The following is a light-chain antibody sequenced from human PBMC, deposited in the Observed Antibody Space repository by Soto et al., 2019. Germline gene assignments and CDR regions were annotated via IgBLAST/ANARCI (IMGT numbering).Light chain of an antibody. CDR2: SNN. Sequence: QSVLTQPTSASGTPGQRVTISCSGSSSNIGSHTVTWYQQFPGTAPKLLIYSNNQRPSGVPDRFSGSKSGTSASLAISGLQSEDEGDYYCQSYDNTLSARYVFGTGTKLTVL. J-gene: IGLJ1*01. V-gene: IGLV1-44*01. CDR1: SSNIGSHT. CDR3: QSYDNTLSARYV.